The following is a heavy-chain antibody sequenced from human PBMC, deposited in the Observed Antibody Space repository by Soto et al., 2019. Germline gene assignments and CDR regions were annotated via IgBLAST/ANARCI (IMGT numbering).Heavy chain of an antibody. J-gene: IGHJ6*02. V-gene: IGHV4-31*03. Sequence: SETLSLTCSVSGGSISSGGYYWTWIRQHPGKGLEWIAYIYHSGYTFYNPSLKSRVTMSVDTSKNQFSLKLRSVTAADTAVYYCAKWEGLGSDYYYYAMDVWGQGTTVTVSS. D-gene: IGHD1-26*01. CDR2: IYHSGYT. CDR3: AKWEGLGSDYYYYAMDV. CDR1: GGSISSGGYY.